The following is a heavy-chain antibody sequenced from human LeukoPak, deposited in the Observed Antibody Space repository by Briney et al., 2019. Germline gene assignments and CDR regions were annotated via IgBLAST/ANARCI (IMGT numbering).Heavy chain of an antibody. CDR2: ISGSGGST. Sequence: GGSLRLSCAVSGFTVSSNYMSWVRQAPGKGLEWVSAISGSGGSTYYADSVKGRFTISRDNSKNTLYLQMNSLRAEDTAVYYCAKDGGYCSSTSCYWAFDIWGQGTMVTVSS. CDR3: AKDGGYCSSTSCYWAFDI. V-gene: IGHV3-23*01. J-gene: IGHJ3*02. CDR1: GFTVSSNY. D-gene: IGHD2-2*01.